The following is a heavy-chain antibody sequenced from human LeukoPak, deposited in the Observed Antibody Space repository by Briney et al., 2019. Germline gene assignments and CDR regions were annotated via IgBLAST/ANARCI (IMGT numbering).Heavy chain of an antibody. D-gene: IGHD2-21*02. J-gene: IGHJ4*02. V-gene: IGHV3-48*03. CDR1: GFSFSTYE. Sequence: GGSLRLSCTTSGFSFSTYEFNWVRQAPGKGLEWVAYISSSGGAIYYADSVRGRFSVSRDDAKNSLYLQMNSLRAEDTAVYYCARETLGCGGDCYDYWGQGTLVTVSS. CDR2: ISSSGGAI. CDR3: ARETLGCGGDCYDY.